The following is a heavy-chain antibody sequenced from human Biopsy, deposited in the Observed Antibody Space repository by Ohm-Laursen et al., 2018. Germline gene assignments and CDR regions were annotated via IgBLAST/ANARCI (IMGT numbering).Heavy chain of an antibody. J-gene: IGHJ5*02. CDR1: GFTFNVYS. V-gene: IGHV3-33*08. CDR2: IWYDGSKK. CDR3: ASDRDSSGSFRWNH. D-gene: IGHD6-19*01. Sequence: SLRLSCAVFGFTFNVYSIVWVRQAPGKGLEWVAVIWYDGSKKYYADSVKGRFTITRDNSKNTLYLQMNSLRAEDTAVYYCASDRDSSGSFRWNHWGQGTLVTVSS.